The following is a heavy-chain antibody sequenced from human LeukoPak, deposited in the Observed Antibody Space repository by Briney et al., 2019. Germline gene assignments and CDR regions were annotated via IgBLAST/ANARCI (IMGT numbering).Heavy chain of an antibody. J-gene: IGHJ1*01. Sequence: GGSLRLSCAASGFTFSSYWMHWVRQAPGKGLVWVSRINSDGSSTNYADSVKGRFTISRDNAKNTLYLQMNSLRAEDTAVYYCARDSPGYYNSSGYHNAEYFQHWGQGTLVTVSS. CDR1: GFTFSSYW. D-gene: IGHD3-22*01. V-gene: IGHV3-74*01. CDR3: ARDSPGYYNSSGYHNAEYFQH. CDR2: INSDGSST.